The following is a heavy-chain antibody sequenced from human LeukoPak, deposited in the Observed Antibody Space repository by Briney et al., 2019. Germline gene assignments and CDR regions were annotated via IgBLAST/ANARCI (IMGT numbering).Heavy chain of an antibody. CDR3: ARDDVVVVVAARYYGMDV. CDR1: GFTFSSYD. CDR2: IGTAGDT. Sequence: PGGSLRLSCAASGFTFSSYDMHWVRQATGKGLEWVSAIGTAGDTYYPGSVKGRFTISRDNAKNSLYLQMNSLRAEDTAVYYCARDDVVVVVAARYYGMDVWGQGTTVTVSS. J-gene: IGHJ6*02. D-gene: IGHD2-15*01. V-gene: IGHV3-13*01.